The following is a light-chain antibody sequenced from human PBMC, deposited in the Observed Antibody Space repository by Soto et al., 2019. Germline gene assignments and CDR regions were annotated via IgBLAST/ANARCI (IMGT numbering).Light chain of an antibody. CDR1: QSVSSK. Sequence: EVVLTQSPATLSVSPGERATLSCRASQSVSSKLAWYHHKPGQAPRLLIYGASTRAAGIAARFSGSGSGTEFTLIINSLQSEDFAVYYCQQYSDWPYTFGQGTKLEIK. V-gene: IGKV3-15*01. CDR2: GAS. CDR3: QQYSDWPYT. J-gene: IGKJ2*01.